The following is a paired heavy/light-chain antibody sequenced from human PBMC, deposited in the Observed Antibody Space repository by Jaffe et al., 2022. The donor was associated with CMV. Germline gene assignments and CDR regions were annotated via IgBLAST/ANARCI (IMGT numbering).Light chain of an antibody. Sequence: DIVMTQTPLSSPVTLGQPASISCRSSQSLVHSDGNTYLSWLQQRPGQPPRLLIYKISNRFSGVPDRFSGSGAGTDFTLKISRVEAEDVGVYYCTQATQFPWTFGQGTKVEIK. V-gene: IGKV2-24*01. CDR2: KIS. CDR3: TQATQFPWT. CDR1: QSLVHSDGNTY. J-gene: IGKJ1*01.
Heavy chain of an antibody. CDR3: ARAGGRYYYDSSGPISVDY. CDR1: GFTFSSYE. Sequence: EVQLVESGGGLVQPGGSLRLSCAASGFTFSSYEMNWVRQAPGKGLEWVSYISSSGSTIYYADSVKGRFTISRDNAKNSLYLQMNSLRAEDTAVYYCARAGGRYYYDSSGPISVDYWGQGTLVTVSS. CDR2: ISSSGSTI. D-gene: IGHD3-22*01. V-gene: IGHV3-48*03. J-gene: IGHJ4*02.